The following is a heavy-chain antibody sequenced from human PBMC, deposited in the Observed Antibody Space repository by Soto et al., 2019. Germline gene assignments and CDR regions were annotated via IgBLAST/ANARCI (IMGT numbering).Heavy chain of an antibody. CDR2: INHTGNT. CDR1: GGSFSGYY. J-gene: IGHJ4*02. Sequence: SETLSLTCAVYGGSFSGYYWIWIRQPPGKGLEWIGEINHTGNTNYNPSLKSRATMSVDTSKNQFSLNLTSVTAADTAVYYCARDQSFYVKTDYWGQGTLVTVSS. D-gene: IGHD3-16*01. CDR3: ARDQSFYVKTDY. V-gene: IGHV4-34*01.